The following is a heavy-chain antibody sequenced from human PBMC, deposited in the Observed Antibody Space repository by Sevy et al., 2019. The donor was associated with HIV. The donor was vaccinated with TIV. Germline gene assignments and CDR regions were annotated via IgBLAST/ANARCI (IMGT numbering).Heavy chain of an antibody. D-gene: IGHD6-19*01. CDR2: IRRSSRTK. CDR1: GFTFRTYS. CDR3: ARAYSGGWPQGAWTDY. Sequence: GESLKISCAASGFTFRTYSMNWVRQAPGKGLEWLSYIRRSSRTKYYADSVEGRFTISRDNAKNPLYRQINSLRAEDTAVYYCARAYSGGWPQGAWTDYWGQGTLVTVSS. V-gene: IGHV3-48*01. J-gene: IGHJ4*02.